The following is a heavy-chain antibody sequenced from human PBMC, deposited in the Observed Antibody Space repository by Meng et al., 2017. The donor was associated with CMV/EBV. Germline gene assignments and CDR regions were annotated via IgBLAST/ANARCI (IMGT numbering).Heavy chain of an antibody. Sequence: VQLLQWGAGLLKPSETLSLTCAVYGGSFSGYYWSWIRQPPGKGLEWIGEINHSGSTNYNPSLKSRVTISVDTSKNQFSLKLSSVTAADTAVYYCARGSRRLPRFNWFDPWGQGTLVTVSS. D-gene: IGHD3-3*01. CDR2: INHSGST. CDR1: GGSFSGYY. V-gene: IGHV4-34*01. CDR3: ARGSRRLPRFNWFDP. J-gene: IGHJ5*02.